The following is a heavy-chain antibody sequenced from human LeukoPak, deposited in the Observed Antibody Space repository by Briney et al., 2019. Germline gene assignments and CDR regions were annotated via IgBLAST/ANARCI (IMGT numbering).Heavy chain of an antibody. V-gene: IGHV3-7*04. CDR1: GFTFSGYW. CDR3: ARNSRYSFDI. CDR2: IKSDGSER. J-gene: IGHJ3*02. D-gene: IGHD4-11*01. Sequence: PGGSLRLSCAASGFTFSGYWMSWVRQAPGKGLEWVALIKSDGSERYYVDSVKGRFTISRDNAKNSLYLPMNSLRAEDTAVYYRARNSRYSFDIWGQGTMVTVSS.